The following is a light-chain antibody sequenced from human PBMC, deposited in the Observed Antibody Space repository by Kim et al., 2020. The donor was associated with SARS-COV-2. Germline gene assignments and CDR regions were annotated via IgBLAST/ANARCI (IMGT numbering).Light chain of an antibody. Sequence: SYELTQPPSVSVSPGQTASITCSGDKLGDKYACWYQQKPGQSPVLVIYQDSKRPSRIPERFSGSNSGNTATLTISGTQAMDEADYYCQAWDSSNWVFGGGTKVTVL. CDR2: QDS. V-gene: IGLV3-1*01. CDR1: KLGDKY. J-gene: IGLJ3*02. CDR3: QAWDSSNWV.